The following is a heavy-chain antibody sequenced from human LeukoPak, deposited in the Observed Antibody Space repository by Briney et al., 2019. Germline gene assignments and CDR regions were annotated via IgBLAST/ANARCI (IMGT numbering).Heavy chain of an antibody. Sequence: GSLRLSCAASGFTFSSHGIHWVRQAPGKGPEWVAVISDDGKKKYYADSVKGRVTISRDNSKNTVYVEMNSLSAEDTAVYYCARDVSGHYSFDYWGQGTLVTVSS. D-gene: IGHD2-21*02. J-gene: IGHJ4*02. CDR3: ARDVSGHYSFDY. CDR1: GFTFSSHG. CDR2: ISDDGKKK. V-gene: IGHV3-30*03.